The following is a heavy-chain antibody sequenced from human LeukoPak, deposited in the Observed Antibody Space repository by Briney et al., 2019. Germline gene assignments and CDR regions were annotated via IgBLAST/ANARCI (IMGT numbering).Heavy chain of an antibody. CDR3: ARHDQWLGYFDY. J-gene: IGHJ4*02. V-gene: IGHV4-59*08. CDR2: IYSSGST. CDR1: GGSISSYY. D-gene: IGHD6-19*01. Sequence: SETLSLTCTVSGGSISSYYWSWIRQPPGKGLEWIGYIYSSGSTNYNPSLKSQVTISVDTSKNQFSLKLSSVTAADTAVYYCARHDQWLGYFDYWGQGTLVTVSS.